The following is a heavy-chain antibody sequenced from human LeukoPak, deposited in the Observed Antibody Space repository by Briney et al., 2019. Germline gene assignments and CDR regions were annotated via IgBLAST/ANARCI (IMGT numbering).Heavy chain of an antibody. CDR2: ISAYNGNT. Sequence: ASVKVSCKASGYTFTSYGISWVRQAPGQGLEWMEWISAYNGNTNYAQKLQGRVTMTTDTSTSTAYMELRSLRSDDTAVYYCARIDVAAADYYFDYWGQGTLVTVSS. J-gene: IGHJ4*02. V-gene: IGHV1-18*01. CDR1: GYTFTSYG. CDR3: ARIDVAAADYYFDY. D-gene: IGHD6-13*01.